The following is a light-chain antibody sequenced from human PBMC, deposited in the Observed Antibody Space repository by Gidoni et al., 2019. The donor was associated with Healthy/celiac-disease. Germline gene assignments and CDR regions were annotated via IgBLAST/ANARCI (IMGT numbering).Light chain of an antibody. CDR2: GAS. CDR3: QRYDNWAPWT. Sequence: EIVLKQSPATLSVSPGERATLPCRASQSVSSNLAWYQQQPAQAPRLHIYGASTRATGIPARFSGSGSGTEFTLTISSLRSEDFAVYYCQRYDNWAPWTFGQXTKVEIK. V-gene: IGKV3-15*01. J-gene: IGKJ1*01. CDR1: QSVSSN.